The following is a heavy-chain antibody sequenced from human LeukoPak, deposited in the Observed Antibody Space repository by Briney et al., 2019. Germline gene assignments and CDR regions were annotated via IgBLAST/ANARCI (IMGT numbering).Heavy chain of an antibody. V-gene: IGHV7-4-1*02. CDR3: ARDGASSERDPYNNWFDP. D-gene: IGHD6-6*01. CDR1: GYTFTSYA. J-gene: IGHJ5*02. Sequence: GASVKVSCKASGYTFTSYAMNWVRQAPGQGLEWMGWINTNTGNPTYAQGFTGRFVFSLDTSVSTAYLQISSLKAEDTAVYYCARDGASSERDPYNNWFDPWGQGTLVTVSS. CDR2: INTNTGNP.